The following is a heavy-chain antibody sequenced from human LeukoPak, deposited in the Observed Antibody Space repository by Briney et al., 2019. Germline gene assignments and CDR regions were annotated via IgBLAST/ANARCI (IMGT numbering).Heavy chain of an antibody. J-gene: IGHJ5*02. V-gene: IGHV3-23*01. CDR1: GFPFSSYV. D-gene: IGHD4-17*01. CDR2: INHNAEMI. CDR3: AKGAYGDYRGDNWFDP. Sequence: GGSLRLSCEASGFPFSSYVMSWVRQAPGKGLEWIAYINHNAEMIFYPDFVKGRFTISRDNSKNTLYLQMNSLRAEDTAVYYCAKGAYGDYRGDNWFDPWGQGTLVTVSS.